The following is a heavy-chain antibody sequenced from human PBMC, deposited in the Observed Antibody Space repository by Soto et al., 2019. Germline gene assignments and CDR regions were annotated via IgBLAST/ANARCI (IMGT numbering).Heavy chain of an antibody. CDR2: LYNSGTT. J-gene: IGHJ5*02. V-gene: IGHV4-31*03. Sequence: QVQLQESGPGLVKPSETLSLTCTVSGGSITRGGYYWSWIRQHPGKGLEWIGYLYNSGTTYYNPSIKSRVTISVETSKNQFSLKLTSVTAADTAVYYCARAPAPWGQGTLVTVSS. CDR3: ARAPAP. CDR1: GGSITRGGYY.